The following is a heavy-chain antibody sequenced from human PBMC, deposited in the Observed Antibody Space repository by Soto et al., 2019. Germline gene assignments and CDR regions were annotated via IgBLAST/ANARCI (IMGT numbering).Heavy chain of an antibody. CDR2: INYNGVGT. D-gene: IGHD3-10*01. Sequence: PGGSLRLSCSGAGFIFIDYAMSWVRQAPGKGLEWVSSINYNGVGTYYAASVTGRFGISRDNSKHTLFLLMSGLRAEDAAVYYCAASESYHMAAYWGQGALVTVSS. J-gene: IGHJ4*02. CDR3: AASESYHMAAY. V-gene: IGHV3-23*01. CDR1: GFIFIDYA.